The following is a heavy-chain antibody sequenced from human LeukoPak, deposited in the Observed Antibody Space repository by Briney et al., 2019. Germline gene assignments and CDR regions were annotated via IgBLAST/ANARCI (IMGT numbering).Heavy chain of an antibody. Sequence: GGSLRLSCVVSGFTFSSYDMHWVRQAPGKGLEWVAVIWYDGSNKYYADSVKGRFTISRDNSKNTLYLQMNSLRAEDTAVYYCARDEEARPFDYWGQGTLVTVSS. CDR3: ARDEEARPFDY. J-gene: IGHJ4*02. D-gene: IGHD6-6*01. V-gene: IGHV3-33*01. CDR1: GFTFSSYD. CDR2: IWYDGSNK.